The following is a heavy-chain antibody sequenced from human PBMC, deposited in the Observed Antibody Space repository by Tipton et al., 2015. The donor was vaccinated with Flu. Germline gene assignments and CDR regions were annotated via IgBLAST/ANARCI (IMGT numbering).Heavy chain of an antibody. CDR2: IRHKFDGFKT. CDR3: VRGGRTWNGPFDI. D-gene: IGHD1-1*01. J-gene: IGHJ3*02. V-gene: IGHV3-72*01. Sequence: SLRLSCAASGFAFSAHYMDWVRQAPGKGLEWVGRIRHKFDGFKTEYAASVKGRFTFSRDDSKNSLYLQMNSLETEDTAVYYCVRGGRTWNGPFDIWGQGTMVTVSS. CDR1: GFAFSAHY.